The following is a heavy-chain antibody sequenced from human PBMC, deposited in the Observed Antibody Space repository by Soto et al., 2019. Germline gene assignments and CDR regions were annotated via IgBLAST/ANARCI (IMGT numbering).Heavy chain of an antibody. Sequence: PAESLALGCAVCGGCMRSEEGGGIRPPPGKGLEWIGYIYYTGSSNSNPSLESRVTMSVDTSKNQFSLKLSSVTAADTAVYYCARLGAYYQSLDPWGPGTLVTVSS. V-gene: IGHV4-59*08. J-gene: IGHJ5*02. CDR1: GGCMRSEE. CDR3: ARLGAYYQSLDP. CDR2: IYYTGSS. D-gene: IGHD2-21*01.